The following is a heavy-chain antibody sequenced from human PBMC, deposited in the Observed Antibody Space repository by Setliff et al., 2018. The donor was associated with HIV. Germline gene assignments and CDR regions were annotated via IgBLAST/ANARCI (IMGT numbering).Heavy chain of an antibody. J-gene: IGHJ4*02. Sequence: PSETLSLTCTVSGGSISGHYWSWIRQPAGKGPEWIGLIYTRGSASYNPSLKGRVTISVDTSKNQFSLKLSSVTAADTAVYYCARHSRGYDSQPFDYWGQGTLVTVSS. CDR1: GGSISGHY. V-gene: IGHV4-4*07. D-gene: IGHD3-22*01. CDR2: IYTRGSA. CDR3: ARHSRGYDSQPFDY.